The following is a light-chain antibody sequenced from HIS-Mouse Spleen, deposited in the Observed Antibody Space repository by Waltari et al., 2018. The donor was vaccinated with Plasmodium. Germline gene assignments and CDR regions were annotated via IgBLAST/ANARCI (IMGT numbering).Light chain of an antibody. Sequence: SYEPTQPSSVSVSPVQTARITCAGDVLAKQYARWLQQKPGQAPVLGIYKDSERPSGIPQRFSGSSSGTTVTLTISGAQVEDEADYYCYSAADNNRFGGGTKLTVL. CDR2: KDS. J-gene: IGLJ3*02. CDR3: YSAADNNR. V-gene: IGLV3-27*01. CDR1: VLAKQY.